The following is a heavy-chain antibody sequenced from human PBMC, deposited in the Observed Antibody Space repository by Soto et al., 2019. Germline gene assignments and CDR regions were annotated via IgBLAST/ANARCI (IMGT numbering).Heavy chain of an antibody. Sequence: SETLSLTCTASGGSMSSYYWNWIRQPPGKGLESIGYIYASGNTNYNPSFKSRVAISADKSKNQFSLKLSSVTAADTAVYYCARSTGYGDSFFDYWGQGTLVTVSS. D-gene: IGHD4-17*01. CDR3: ARSTGYGDSFFDY. J-gene: IGHJ4*02. CDR2: IYASGNT. V-gene: IGHV4-59*01. CDR1: GGSMSSYY.